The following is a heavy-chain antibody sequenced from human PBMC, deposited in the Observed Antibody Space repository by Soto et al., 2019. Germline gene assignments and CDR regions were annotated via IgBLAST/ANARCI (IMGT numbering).Heavy chain of an antibody. V-gene: IGHV3-33*01. D-gene: IGHD5-12*01. CDR2: ILNDASGP. Sequence: QVQLVESGGGVVQPGTSLRLSCAASGFTFSRHGMHWVRQTPGKGLGWLAVILNDASGPWYADSVKGRFTISRDNFENTLYLQMNGLRLEDAAMYYCARDDGYPDNGFDYWGQGTLVTVSS. J-gene: IGHJ4*02. CDR3: ARDDGYPDNGFDY. CDR1: GFTFSRHG.